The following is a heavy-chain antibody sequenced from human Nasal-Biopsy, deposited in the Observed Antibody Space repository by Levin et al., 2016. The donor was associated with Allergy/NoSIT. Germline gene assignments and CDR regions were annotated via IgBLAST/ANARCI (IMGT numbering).Heavy chain of an antibody. CDR3: ATPDCGGDCRYFDL. Sequence: SETLSLTCTVSGASISSGSYYWGWIRQPPGKGLEWIGSIYKSENTYYNPSLKSRVTIFVDTSKNEFSLKLSSVTAADTAVYYCATPDCGGDCRYFDLWGRGTLVTVSS. CDR1: GASISSGSYY. V-gene: IGHV4-39*01. CDR2: IYKSENT. D-gene: IGHD2-21*02. J-gene: IGHJ2*01.